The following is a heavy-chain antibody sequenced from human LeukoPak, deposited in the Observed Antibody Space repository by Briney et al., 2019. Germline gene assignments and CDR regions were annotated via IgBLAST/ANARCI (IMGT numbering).Heavy chain of an antibody. V-gene: IGHV3-64D*06. CDR3: AKGRPTTLGYCGRSICADWYFDL. D-gene: IGHD2-2*01. CDR2: IGPNGGDA. CDR1: GFTFSNYA. J-gene: IGHJ2*01. Sequence: GGSLRLSCSASGFTFSNYAMNWFRQAPGKGLEYVSVIGPNGGDAYYADSVKGRFTISRDNSKNTLYLQMSSLRAADTAVYYCAKGRPTTLGYCGRSICADWYFDLWGRGTLLSVSS.